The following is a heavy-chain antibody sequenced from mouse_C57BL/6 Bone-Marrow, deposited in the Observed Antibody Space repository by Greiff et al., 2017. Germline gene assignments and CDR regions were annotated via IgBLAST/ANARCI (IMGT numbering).Heavy chain of an antibody. CDR3: AGSGANWEGWFAY. CDR1: GYTFTNYW. Sequence: VQLQQSGAELVRPGTSVKMSCKASGYTFTNYWIGWAKQRPGHGLEWIGDIYPGGGYTNYNEKFKGKATLTADKSASTAYMQFSSLTSEDSAIYYYAGSGANWEGWFAYWGQGTLVTVSA. D-gene: IGHD4-1*01. J-gene: IGHJ3*01. V-gene: IGHV1-63*01. CDR2: IYPGGGYT.